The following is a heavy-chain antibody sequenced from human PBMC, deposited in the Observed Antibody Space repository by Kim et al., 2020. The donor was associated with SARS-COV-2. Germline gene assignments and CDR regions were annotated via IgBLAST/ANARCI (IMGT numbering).Heavy chain of an antibody. J-gene: IGHJ5*02. CDR1: GGSVSSGSYY. D-gene: IGHD2-2*01. CDR3: ASSIVVVPAAIPNWFDP. Sequence: SETLSLTCTVSGGSVSSGSYYWSWIRQPPGKGLEWIGYIYYSGSTNYNLSLKSRVTISVDTSKNQFSLKLSSVTAADTAVYYCASSIVVVPAAIPNWFDPWGQGTLVTVSS. CDR2: IYYSGST. V-gene: IGHV4-61*01.